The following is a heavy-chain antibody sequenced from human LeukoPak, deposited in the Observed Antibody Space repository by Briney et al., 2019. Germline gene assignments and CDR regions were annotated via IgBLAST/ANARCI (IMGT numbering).Heavy chain of an antibody. CDR2: IYSGGST. CDR3: ARALIGIAVAGTDLWFDP. V-gene: IGHV3-53*01. J-gene: IGHJ5*02. CDR1: GFTASSNY. D-gene: IGHD6-19*01. Sequence: GGSLRLSCAASGFTASSNYMSWVRRAPGKGLEWVSVIYSGGSTYYADSVKGRFTISRDNSKNTLYLQMNSLRAEDTAVYYCARALIGIAVAGTDLWFDPWGQGTLVTVSS.